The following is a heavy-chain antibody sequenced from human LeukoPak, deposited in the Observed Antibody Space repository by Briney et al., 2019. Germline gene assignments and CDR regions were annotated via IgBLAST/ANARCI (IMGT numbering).Heavy chain of an antibody. CDR1: GGSISSYY. CDR3: ARTTIRSSYYFDY. V-gene: IGHV4-59*01. D-gene: IGHD5-12*01. J-gene: IGHJ4*02. Sequence: SETLFLTCTVSGGSISSYYWSWIRQPPGKGLEWIGYIYYSGSTNYNPSLKSRVTISVDTSKNQFSLKLSSVTAADTAVYYCARTTIRSSYYFDYWGQGTLVTVSS. CDR2: IYYSGST.